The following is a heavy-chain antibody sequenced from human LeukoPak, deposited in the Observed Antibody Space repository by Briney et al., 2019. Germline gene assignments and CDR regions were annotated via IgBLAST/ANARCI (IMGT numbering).Heavy chain of an antibody. J-gene: IGHJ6*02. D-gene: IGHD3-10*01. CDR2: ISYDGSNK. V-gene: IGHV3-30*03. Sequence: NPGRSLRLSCAASGFTFSSYGMHWVRQAPGKGLEWVAVISYDGSNKYYADSVKGRFTISRDNSKNTLYLQMNSLRAEDTAVYYCARASVFYGMDVWGQGTTVTVSS. CDR1: GFTFSSYG. CDR3: ARASVFYGMDV.